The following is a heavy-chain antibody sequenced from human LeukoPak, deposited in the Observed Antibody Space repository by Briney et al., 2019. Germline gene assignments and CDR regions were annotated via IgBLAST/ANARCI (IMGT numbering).Heavy chain of an antibody. V-gene: IGHV1-69*04. Sequence: ASVKVSCKASGGTFSSYAISWARQAPGQGLEWMGRIIPILGIANHAQKFQGRVAITADKSTSTAYMELSSLRSEDTAVYYCAWTVAAAGSFDYWGQGTLVTVSS. CDR2: IIPILGIA. CDR3: AWTVAAAGSFDY. J-gene: IGHJ4*02. CDR1: GGTFSSYA. D-gene: IGHD6-13*01.